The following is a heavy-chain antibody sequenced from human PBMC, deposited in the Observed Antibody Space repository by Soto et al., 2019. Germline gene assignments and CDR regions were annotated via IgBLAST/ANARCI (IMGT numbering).Heavy chain of an antibody. CDR3: ARAGFRGGYYGYYYGMDV. V-gene: IGHV1-69*01. D-gene: IGHD3-3*01. CDR2: IIPTLGTP. Sequence: QVQLVQSGAEVKKPGSSVKVSCKASGGTFSTHAISWVRQAPGQGLEWLGGIIPTLGTPNYAQKFQGRVTVTADEYTSTAYMELSRLTSEDTAVYYCARAGFRGGYYGYYYGMDVWGQGTAVNV. CDR1: GGTFSTHA. J-gene: IGHJ6*02.